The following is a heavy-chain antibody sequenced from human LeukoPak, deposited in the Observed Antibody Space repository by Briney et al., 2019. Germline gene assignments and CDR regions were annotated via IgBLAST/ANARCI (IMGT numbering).Heavy chain of an antibody. Sequence: KSGESLKISCKGSGYSFTSYWIGWVRQMPGKGLEWMRIIYPGDSDTRYSPSFQGQVTISADKSISTAYLQWSSLKASDTAMYYCARLPYGSGSYYYYGMDVWGQGTTVTVSS. V-gene: IGHV5-51*01. CDR3: ARLPYGSGSYYYYGMDV. J-gene: IGHJ6*02. CDR1: GYSFTSYW. CDR2: IYPGDSDT. D-gene: IGHD3-10*01.